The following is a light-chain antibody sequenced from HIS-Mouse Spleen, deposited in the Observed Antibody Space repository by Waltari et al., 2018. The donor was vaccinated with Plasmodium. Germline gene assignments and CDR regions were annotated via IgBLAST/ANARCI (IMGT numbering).Light chain of an antibody. CDR3: QQYNNWPFT. CDR2: GAS. Sequence: EIVMTQSPATLSVSPGERATLPCRASQSVSSNLAWYQQKPGPAPRLLIYGASTRATGIPARFSGSGSGTEFILTISSLQSEDFAVYYCQQYNNWPFTFGPGTKVDIK. V-gene: IGKV3-15*01. CDR1: QSVSSN. J-gene: IGKJ3*01.